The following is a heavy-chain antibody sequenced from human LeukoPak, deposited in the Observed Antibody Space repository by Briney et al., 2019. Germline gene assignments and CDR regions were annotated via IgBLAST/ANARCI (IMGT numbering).Heavy chain of an antibody. CDR2: IYYSGST. CDR3: AADGSGSYGFPLDV. CDR1: GGSISSYY. V-gene: IGHV4-59*01. D-gene: IGHD3-10*01. Sequence: TTSETLSLTCTVSGGSISSYYWSWIRQPPGKGLEWIGYIYYSGSTNYNPSLKSRVTISVDTSKNQFSLKLSSVTAADTAVYYCAADGSGSYGFPLDVWGQGTTVTVSS. J-gene: IGHJ6*02.